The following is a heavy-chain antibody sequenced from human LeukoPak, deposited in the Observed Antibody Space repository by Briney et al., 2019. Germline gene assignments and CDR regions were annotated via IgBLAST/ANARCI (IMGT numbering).Heavy chain of an antibody. CDR2: ISYDGSNK. CDR1: GFTFSSYA. CDR3: AKDGPRDEDYFDC. Sequence: GGSLRLSCAASGFTFSSYAMHWVRQAPGKGLEWVAVISYDGSNKYYADSVKGRFTISRDNSKNTLYLQMNSLRAEDTAVYYCAKDGPRDEDYFDCWGQGTLVTVSS. J-gene: IGHJ4*02. V-gene: IGHV3-30-3*01.